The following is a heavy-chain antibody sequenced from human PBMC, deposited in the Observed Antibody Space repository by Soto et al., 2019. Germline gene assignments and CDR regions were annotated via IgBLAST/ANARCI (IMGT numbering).Heavy chain of an antibody. Sequence: GESLKISCKGSGYSFTSYWIGWVRQMPVKGLEWMGIIYPGDSDTRYSPSFQGQVTISADKSISTAYLQWSSLKASDTAMYYCAREVHSYSNYYYYGMDVWGPGTTVTAP. CDR2: IYPGDSDT. CDR3: AREVHSYSNYYYYGMDV. V-gene: IGHV5-51*01. D-gene: IGHD4-4*01. J-gene: IGHJ6*02. CDR1: GYSFTSYW.